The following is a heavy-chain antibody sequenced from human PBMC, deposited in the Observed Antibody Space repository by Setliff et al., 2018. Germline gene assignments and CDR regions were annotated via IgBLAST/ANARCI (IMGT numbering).Heavy chain of an antibody. J-gene: IGHJ4*02. CDR2: ISAYNGNT. D-gene: IGHD2-15*01. CDR1: GYTFITYG. CDR3: IVNMVRPVTGLDS. Sequence: ASVKVSCKASGYTFITYGVNWVRQAPGQGLEWMGWISAYNGNTNYAQNLQDRVTMTTDTSTSTAYMELSGLTSADTAIYYCIVNMVRPVTGLDSWGPGTLVTVSS. V-gene: IGHV1-18*01.